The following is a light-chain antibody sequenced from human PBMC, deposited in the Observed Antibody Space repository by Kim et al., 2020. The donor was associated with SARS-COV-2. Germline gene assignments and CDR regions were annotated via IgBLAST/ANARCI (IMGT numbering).Light chain of an antibody. Sequence: ATINCRSSQSVLYNSNNKNYLAWYQQKQGQPPRLLIYWASTRESGVPDRFSGSGSATDFTLNINSLQAEDAAVYYCQQYYGSPLTFGGGTKVDIK. CDR2: WAS. J-gene: IGKJ4*01. CDR1: QSVLYNSNNKNY. V-gene: IGKV4-1*01. CDR3: QQYYGSPLT.